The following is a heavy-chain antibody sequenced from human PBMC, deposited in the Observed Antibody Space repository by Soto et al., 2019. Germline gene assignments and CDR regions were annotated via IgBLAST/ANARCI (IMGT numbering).Heavy chain of an antibody. CDR3: ATFYGAYGLTFQH. CDR1: GLSFNNAW. V-gene: IGHV3-15*01. CDR2: IKSRLDGGTT. D-gene: IGHD5-12*01. J-gene: IGHJ1*01. Sequence: EVQLVESGGGLVKPGGSLRLSRVAYGLSFNNAWMSWFRKAPGKGLEWIGRIKSRLDGGTTDYGAPAKGRFTISRDDSKSTLYLQMNSLKIEDTAVYYCATFYGAYGLTFQHWGRGSLVAVS.